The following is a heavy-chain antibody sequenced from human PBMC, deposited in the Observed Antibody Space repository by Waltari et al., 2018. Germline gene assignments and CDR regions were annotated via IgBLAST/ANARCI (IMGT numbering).Heavy chain of an antibody. V-gene: IGHV4-59*11. CDR1: GGSISPPF. J-gene: IGHJ5*02. D-gene: IGHD3-10*01. Sequence: QVQLQESGPGLVQPSEPLSLICSVSGGSISPPFWGWIRQPPGKTLEWIGNIYSSGSTNYNPSLTSRVTISLDMSKNQFSLKLRSVSAADTAVYYCARASYGSGSSWFDPWGQGNLVTVSS. CDR3: ARASYGSGSSWFDP. CDR2: IYSSGST.